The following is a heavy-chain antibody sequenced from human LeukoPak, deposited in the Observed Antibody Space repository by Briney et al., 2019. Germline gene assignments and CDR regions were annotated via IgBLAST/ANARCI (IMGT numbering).Heavy chain of an antibody. J-gene: IGHJ2*01. CDR3: AKFENSGYDSWYFDL. CDR2: IAYDGSNK. V-gene: IGHV3-30*18. D-gene: IGHD5-12*01. CDR1: GFTFSSDG. Sequence: PGGXLXXSXAXSGFTFSSDGXXGVRQAPGKXXXXXXVIAYDGSNKYYADSVKGRVTISRDNSKNTLYLQMNSLRAEDTAVYYCAKFENSGYDSWYFDLWGRGTLVTVSS.